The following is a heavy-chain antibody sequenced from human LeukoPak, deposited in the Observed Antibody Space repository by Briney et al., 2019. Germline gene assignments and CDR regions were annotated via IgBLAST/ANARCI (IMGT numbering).Heavy chain of an antibody. CDR1: GGSISSSSYY. CDR3: ARDDRARPN. J-gene: IGHJ4*02. V-gene: IGHV4-39*07. Sequence: SETLSLTCTVSGGSISSSSYYWGWIRQPPGKGLEWIGSIYYSGSTYYNPSLKSRVTISVDTSKNQFSLKLSSVTAADTAVYYCARDDRARPNWGQGTLVTVSS. CDR2: IYYSGST.